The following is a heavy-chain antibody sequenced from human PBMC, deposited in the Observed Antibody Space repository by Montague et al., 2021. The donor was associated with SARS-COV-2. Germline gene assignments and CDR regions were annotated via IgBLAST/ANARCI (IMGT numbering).Heavy chain of an antibody. J-gene: IGHJ4*02. Sequence: SETLSLTCAVSGASIVSTDCWSWVRQPPGKGLEWIGEIYDTASTNYNPSLKSRVTMSVDKFNNQVSLQLKYLTAADTAVYFCMRAGGYGNRPAVWGQGALVIVSS. D-gene: IGHD6-19*01. CDR2: IYDTAST. V-gene: IGHV4-4*02. CDR1: GASIVSTDC. CDR3: MRAGGYGNRPAV.